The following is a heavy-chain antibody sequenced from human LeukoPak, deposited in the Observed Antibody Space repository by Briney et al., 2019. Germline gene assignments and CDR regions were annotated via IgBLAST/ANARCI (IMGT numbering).Heavy chain of an antibody. V-gene: IGHV3-9*01. Sequence: PGGSLRLSCAASGFNFDDYAMHWVRQGTGKGLEWVSGISWNSGSIGYADSVKGRFTISRDNSKNTLYLQMNSLRAEDTAVYYCAKHGRALEQAHYYYYYMDVWGKGTTVTVSS. D-gene: IGHD1/OR15-1a*01. CDR1: GFNFDDYA. CDR2: ISWNSGSI. CDR3: AKHGRALEQAHYYYYYMDV. J-gene: IGHJ6*03.